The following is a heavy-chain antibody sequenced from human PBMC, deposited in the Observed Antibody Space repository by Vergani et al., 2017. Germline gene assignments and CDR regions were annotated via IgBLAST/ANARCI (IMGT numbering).Heavy chain of an antibody. CDR1: GVSITTYY. CDR3: AGDSSSCQRADY. J-gene: IGHJ4*02. V-gene: IGHV4-59*01. D-gene: IGHD6-13*01. CDR2: IYYSGST. Sequence: QVRLQEPGPGLVKPSETLSLICTVSGVSITTYYWSWVRQPPGKGLEWLGYIYYSGSTTYNTSLKSRLTISVDTSKNQFHLRLSSVTAADTALYYCAGDSSSCQRADYWGQGTLVTVSS.